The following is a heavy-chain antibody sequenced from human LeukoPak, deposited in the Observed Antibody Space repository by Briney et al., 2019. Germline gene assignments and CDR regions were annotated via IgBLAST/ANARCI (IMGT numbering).Heavy chain of an antibody. D-gene: IGHD3-22*01. Sequence: GGSLRLSCRGSGLSFGGDAVTWVRQAPGKGLEWVGFIRDKVSGGTTEYVASVRGRFTISRDDSRSIAYLQMTRLKTEDTAVYYCTINYYNGSLYEDYWGQGTLVTVSS. CDR3: TINYYNGSLYEDY. CDR2: IRDKVSGGTT. CDR1: GLSFGGDA. J-gene: IGHJ4*02. V-gene: IGHV3-49*04.